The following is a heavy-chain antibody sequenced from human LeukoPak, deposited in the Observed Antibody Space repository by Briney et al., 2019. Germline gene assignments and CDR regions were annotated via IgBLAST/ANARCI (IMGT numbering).Heavy chain of an antibody. CDR3: AKGLNWFDP. D-gene: IGHD3/OR15-3a*01. V-gene: IGHV3-7*01. CDR1: GFTFSTYW. Sequence: PGGSLRLSCAAPGFTFSTYWMSWVRQAPGKGLQWVANIKQDGSEKDYVDSVKGRFTISRDNAKNSVYLQMNSLRAEDTAIYYCAKGLNWFDPWGQGTLVTVSS. CDR2: IKQDGSEK. J-gene: IGHJ5*02.